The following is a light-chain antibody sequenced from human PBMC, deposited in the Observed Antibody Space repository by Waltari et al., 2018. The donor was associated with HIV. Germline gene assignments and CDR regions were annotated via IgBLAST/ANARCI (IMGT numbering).Light chain of an antibody. CDR2: KAS. Sequence: DIHMTHFPSTLSAFLGDRVTITCRASQSVGSWLAWYQHKTGKAPKLLIHKASVLESGVSSRFSGSGSETEFTLIIDSLEPDDFATYYCQQYNTDPSFGQGTRLEMK. V-gene: IGKV1-5*03. J-gene: IGKJ5*01. CDR1: QSVGSW. CDR3: QQYNTDPS.